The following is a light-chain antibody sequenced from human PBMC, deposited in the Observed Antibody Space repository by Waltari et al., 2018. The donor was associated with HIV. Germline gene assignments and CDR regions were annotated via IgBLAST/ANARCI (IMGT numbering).Light chain of an antibody. CDR1: SSDVGGYNY. CDR3: CSYADTYFVV. Sequence: QSALTQPRSVSGSPGQSVTISCTGTSSDVGGYNYVSWYQHHPNKGPKLLIYDVNKRPAGVPDHFSGSKSGNTASLTISGLQAEDEADYYCCSYADTYFVVFGGRTKLTVL. V-gene: IGLV2-11*01. CDR2: DVN. J-gene: IGLJ2*01.